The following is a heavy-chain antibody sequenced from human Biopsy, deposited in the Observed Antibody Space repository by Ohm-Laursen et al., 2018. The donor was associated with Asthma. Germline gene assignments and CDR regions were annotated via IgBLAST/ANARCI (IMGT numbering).Heavy chain of an antibody. CDR1: GYTFINYA. CDR3: AVTYYDFLTGQVNDAFAT. J-gene: IGHJ3*02. CDR2: INAGNGNT. V-gene: IGHV1-3*01. Sequence: ASVTASCKASGYTFINYAPHWVRQAPGQRLEWMGWINAGNGNTKYSQKFQGRATISRDTSASPAYMELSSLRSEDTAVYYCAVTYYDFLTGQVNDAFATWGQGTVVTVSS. D-gene: IGHD3-9*01.